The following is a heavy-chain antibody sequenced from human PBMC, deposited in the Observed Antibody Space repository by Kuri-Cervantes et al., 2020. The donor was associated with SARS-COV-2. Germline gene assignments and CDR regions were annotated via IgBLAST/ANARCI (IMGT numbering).Heavy chain of an antibody. V-gene: IGHV4-4*07. D-gene: IGHD2-2*01. CDR2: IYTSGST. CDR3: AREMGCSSTSCSFFDY. CDR1: GGSISSYY. Sequence: GSLRLSCTVSGGSISSYYWSWIRQPAGKELEWIGRIYTSGSTNYNPSLKSRVTMSVDTSKNQFSLKLSSVTAADTAVYYCAREMGCSSTSCSFFDYWGQGTLVTVSS. J-gene: IGHJ4*02.